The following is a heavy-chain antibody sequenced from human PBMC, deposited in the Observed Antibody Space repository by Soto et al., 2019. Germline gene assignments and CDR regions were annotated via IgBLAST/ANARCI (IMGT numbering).Heavy chain of an antibody. D-gene: IGHD6-19*01. V-gene: IGHV1-3*01. CDR1: GYTFTSYA. J-gene: IGHJ3*02. CDR2: INAVNGNT. Sequence: ASVKVSCKASGYTFTSYAMHWVRQAPGQRLEWMGRINAVNGNTKYSQKFQGRVTITADKSTSTAYMELSSLRSEDTAVYYCARGPSARDAFDIWGQGTMVTVSS. CDR3: ARGPSARDAFDI.